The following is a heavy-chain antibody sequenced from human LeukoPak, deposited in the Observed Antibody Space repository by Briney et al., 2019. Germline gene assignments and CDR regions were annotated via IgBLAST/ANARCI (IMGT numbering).Heavy chain of an antibody. D-gene: IGHD4-17*01. V-gene: IGHV4-59*13. CDR2: IYYCGST. CDR3: AKGGVYGEYVGDWFDP. CDR1: GGSISSYY. Sequence: PSETLSLTCTVSGGSISSYYWSWIRHPPGKGLGGIGYIYYCGSTNFNPSRKSPVPIPLEKSQNQFSLKLSSVPAADTAVYYCAKGGVYGEYVGDWFDPWGQGTLVTVSS. J-gene: IGHJ5*02.